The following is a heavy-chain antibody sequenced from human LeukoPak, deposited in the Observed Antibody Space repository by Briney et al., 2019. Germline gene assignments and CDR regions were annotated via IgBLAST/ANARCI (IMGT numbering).Heavy chain of an antibody. Sequence: PGGSLRLSCAASGFIFSNYDMHWVRQAPGKGLEWVAVMSYDGSNKYYADSVKGRFTISRDNSKNTLYLQMNSLRAEDTAVYYCARLYGTYPGWFDPWGQGTLVTVSS. CDR1: GFIFSNYD. J-gene: IGHJ5*02. V-gene: IGHV3-30*03. CDR3: ARLYGTYPGWFDP. D-gene: IGHD4-17*01. CDR2: MSYDGSNK.